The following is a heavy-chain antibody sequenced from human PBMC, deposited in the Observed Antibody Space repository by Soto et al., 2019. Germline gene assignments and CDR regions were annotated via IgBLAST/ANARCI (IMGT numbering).Heavy chain of an antibody. Sequence: PSETLSLTCAVYGGSFSGYYWSWIRQPPGKGLEWIGEINHSGSTNYNPSLKSRVTISVDTSKNQFSLKLSSVTAADTAVYYCARARGRSNVLRFLEWLLSFDDWGQGTLVTVSS. CDR1: GGSFSGYY. J-gene: IGHJ4*02. D-gene: IGHD3-3*01. CDR3: ARARGRSNVLRFLEWLLSFDD. V-gene: IGHV4-34*01. CDR2: INHSGST.